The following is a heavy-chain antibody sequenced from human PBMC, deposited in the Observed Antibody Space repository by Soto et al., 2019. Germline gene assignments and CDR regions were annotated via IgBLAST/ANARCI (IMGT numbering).Heavy chain of an antibody. Sequence: GGSLRLSCAASGLTFSGSAMHWVRQASGKGLEWVGRIRSKANSYATAYAASVKGRFTISRDDSKNTAYLQMNSLKTEDTDVYYCTSSMFRYYDILTGYQDYYYYYMDVWGKGTTVTVSS. CDR3: TSSMFRYYDILTGYQDYYYYYMDV. V-gene: IGHV3-73*01. D-gene: IGHD3-9*01. J-gene: IGHJ6*03. CDR1: GLTFSGSA. CDR2: IRSKANSYAT.